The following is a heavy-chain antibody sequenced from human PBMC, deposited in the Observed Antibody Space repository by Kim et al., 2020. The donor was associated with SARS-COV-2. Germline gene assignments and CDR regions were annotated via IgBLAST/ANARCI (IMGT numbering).Heavy chain of an antibody. J-gene: IGHJ4*02. CDR1: GFTFSNYV. CDR2: IHNDGGNK. D-gene: IGHD2-15*01. V-gene: IGHV3-30*04. Sequence: GGSLRLSCEASGFTFSNYVMNWVRQAPGKGLEWVAVIHNDGGNKNYADSVKGRFTISRDNPKNPLYLQMNSLRAEDTAVYYCAREHCSGGGGYFGAFDYWGQGTLVTVSS. CDR3: AREHCSGGGGYFGAFDY.